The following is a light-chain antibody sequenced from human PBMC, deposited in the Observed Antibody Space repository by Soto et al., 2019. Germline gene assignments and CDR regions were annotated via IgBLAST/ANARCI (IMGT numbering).Light chain of an antibody. Sequence: QAVVTQAPSLTVSPGGTVTLTCGSSSGAITSGHYPYWHQQPPSQPPRTLFYDTHNQPSGTPGRFSGSLIGGKAALTLLGAQPEDEAEYYCLLSYGGARPGVFGGGTKLTVL. CDR3: LLSYGGARPGV. V-gene: IGLV7-46*02. J-gene: IGLJ3*02. CDR2: DTH. CDR1: SGAITSGHY.